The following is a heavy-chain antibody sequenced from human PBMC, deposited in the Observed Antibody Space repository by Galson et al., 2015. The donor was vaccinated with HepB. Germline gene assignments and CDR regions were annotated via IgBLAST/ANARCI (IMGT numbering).Heavy chain of an antibody. CDR3: ARTTTTYYDFWSGYYPGGAFEI. CDR1: GYTFTGYY. J-gene: IGHJ3*02. CDR2: INPNSGGT. Sequence: SVKVSCKASGYTFTGYYMHWVRQAPGQGLEWMGWINPNSGGTNYAQKFQGRVTMTRDTSISTAYMELSRLRSDDTAVYYCARTTTTYYDFWSGYYPGGAFEIWGQGTMVTVSS. D-gene: IGHD3-3*01. V-gene: IGHV1-2*02.